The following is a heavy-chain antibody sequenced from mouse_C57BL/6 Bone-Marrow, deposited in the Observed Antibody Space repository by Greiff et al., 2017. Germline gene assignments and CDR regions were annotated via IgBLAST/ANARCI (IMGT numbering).Heavy chain of an antibody. CDR1: GYTFTDYY. Sequence: VQLQQSGAELVRPGASVKLSCKASGYTFTDYYINWVKQRPGQGLEWIARIYPGSGNTYYNEKFKGKATLTAEKSSSTAYMQLSSLTSEDSAVYFCARVYYYGSSYVEGAMDYWGQGTSVTGAS. J-gene: IGHJ4*01. V-gene: IGHV1-76*01. CDR3: ARVYYYGSSYVEGAMDY. CDR2: IYPGSGNT. D-gene: IGHD1-1*01.